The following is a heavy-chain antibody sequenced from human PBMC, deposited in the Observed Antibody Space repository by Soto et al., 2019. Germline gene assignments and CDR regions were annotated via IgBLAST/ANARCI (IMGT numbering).Heavy chain of an antibody. Sequence: GGSLRLSCVASGFTFSSYGMHWVRQASGKGLEWVGRIRSKAKSYATAYAASVKGRFIISRDDSKNTAFLQMNSLKTEDAAVYYCTRPNGDDAFDIWGQGTTVTVSS. CDR1: GFTFSSYG. J-gene: IGHJ3*02. V-gene: IGHV3-73*01. CDR3: TRPNGDDAFDI. D-gene: IGHD3-10*01. CDR2: IRSKAKSYAT.